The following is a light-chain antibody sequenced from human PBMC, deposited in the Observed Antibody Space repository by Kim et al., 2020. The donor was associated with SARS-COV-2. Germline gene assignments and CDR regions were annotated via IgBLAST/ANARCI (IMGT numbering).Light chain of an antibody. Sequence: SVSPGERVSLSSRASQSVDSNLAWYQQQPGQAPRLLIYDVSIRAIGVPARFSGSGSGTQFSLTIGSLQPEDAAVYYCLQYSDWWTFGQGTKVDIK. CDR3: LQYSDWWT. V-gene: IGKV3-15*01. J-gene: IGKJ1*01. CDR1: QSVDSN. CDR2: DVS.